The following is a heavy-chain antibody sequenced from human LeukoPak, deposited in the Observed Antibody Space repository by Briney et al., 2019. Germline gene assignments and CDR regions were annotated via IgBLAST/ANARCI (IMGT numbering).Heavy chain of an antibody. D-gene: IGHD1-26*01. J-gene: IGHJ4*02. CDR1: GFTVSSNY. CDR3: AKDSPRGSYGNFDY. V-gene: IGHV3-53*01. CDR2: IYSGGST. Sequence: GGSLRLSCAASGFTVSSNYMSWVRQAPGKGLEWVSVIYSGGSTYYADSVKGRFTISRDNSKNTLYLQMNSLRAEDTAVYYCAKDSPRGSYGNFDYWGQGTLVTVSS.